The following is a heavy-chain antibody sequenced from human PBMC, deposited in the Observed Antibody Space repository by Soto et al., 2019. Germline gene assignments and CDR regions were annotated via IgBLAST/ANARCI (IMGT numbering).Heavy chain of an antibody. D-gene: IGHD1-26*01. CDR1: GFTFSSYA. CDR2: ISYDGSNK. J-gene: IGHJ4*02. CDR3: ASDLLPNYFDY. V-gene: IGHV3-30-3*01. Sequence: PGGSLRLSCAASGFTFSSYAMHWVRQAPGKGLEWVAVISYDGSNKYYADSVKGRFTISRDNSKNTLYLQMNSLRAEDTAVYYCASDLLPNYFDYWGQGTLVTV.